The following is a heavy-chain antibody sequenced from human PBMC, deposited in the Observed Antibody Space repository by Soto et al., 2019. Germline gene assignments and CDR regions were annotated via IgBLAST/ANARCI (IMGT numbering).Heavy chain of an antibody. V-gene: IGHV4-59*01. CDR1: GGSISSYY. Sequence: SETLSLTCTVSGGSISSYYWSWIRQPPGKGLEWIGYIYYSGSTNYNPSLKSRVAISVDTSKNQFYLKLSSVTAADTAVYYCARDQGIAAAYNWFDPWGKGTLVTVSS. D-gene: IGHD6-13*01. CDR2: IYYSGST. CDR3: ARDQGIAAAYNWFDP. J-gene: IGHJ5*02.